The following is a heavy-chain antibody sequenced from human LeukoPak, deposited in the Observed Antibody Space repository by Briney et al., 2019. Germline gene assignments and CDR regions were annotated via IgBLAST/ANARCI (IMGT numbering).Heavy chain of an antibody. Sequence: SETLSLTCTVSGGSISSSSYYWSWIRQPAGKGLEWIGRIYTSGSTNYNPSLKSRVTMSVDTSKNQFSLKLSSVTAADTAVYYCARAQVVVTSPFDPWGQGTLVTVSS. V-gene: IGHV4-61*02. CDR1: GGSISSSSYY. D-gene: IGHD3-22*01. CDR3: ARAQVVVTSPFDP. CDR2: IYTSGST. J-gene: IGHJ5*02.